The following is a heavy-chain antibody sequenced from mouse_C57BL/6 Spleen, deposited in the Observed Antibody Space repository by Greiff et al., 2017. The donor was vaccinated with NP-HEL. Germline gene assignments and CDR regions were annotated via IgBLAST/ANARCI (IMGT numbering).Heavy chain of an antibody. Sequence: QVQLQQSGAELVKPGASVKLSCKASGYTFTEYTIHWVKQRSGQGLEWIGWFYPGSGSIKYNEKFKDKATLTAAKSSSTVYMVLSRLTSEDSAVXFCARHEDGYDGYYASWFAYWGQGTLVTVSA. CDR1: GYTFTEYT. CDR3: ARHEDGYDGYYASWFAY. V-gene: IGHV1-62-2*01. D-gene: IGHD2-3*01. J-gene: IGHJ3*01. CDR2: FYPGSGSI.